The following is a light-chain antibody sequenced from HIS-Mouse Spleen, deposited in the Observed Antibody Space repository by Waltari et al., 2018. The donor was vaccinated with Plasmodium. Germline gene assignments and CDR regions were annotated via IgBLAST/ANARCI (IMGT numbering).Light chain of an antibody. CDR3: QQYYSTPWT. J-gene: IGKJ1*01. Sequence: DIVMTPSPDSLAVSLGERATINCKSSLSVLYSSNNKNYLAWYQQKPGQPPKLLIYWASTRESGVPDRFSGSGSGTDFTLTISSLQAEDVAVYYCQQYYSTPWTFGQGTKVEIK. CDR1: LSVLYSSNNKNY. CDR2: WAS. V-gene: IGKV4-1*01.